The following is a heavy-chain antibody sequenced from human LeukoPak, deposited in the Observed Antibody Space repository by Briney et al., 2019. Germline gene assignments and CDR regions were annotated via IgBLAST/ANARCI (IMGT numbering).Heavy chain of an antibody. CDR2: VWYDGSNK. CDR3: AREHTRAATGTHWFGP. V-gene: IGHV3-33*08. D-gene: IGHD6-13*01. CDR1: GFTFSSYS. Sequence: GGSLRLSCAASGFTFSSYSMNWVRQAPGKGLEWVAVVWYDGSNKDYTDSVKGRFTISRDNSRNTLYLQMNSLRVEDTAVYYCAREHTRAATGTHWFGPWGQGTVVTVSS. J-gene: IGHJ5*02.